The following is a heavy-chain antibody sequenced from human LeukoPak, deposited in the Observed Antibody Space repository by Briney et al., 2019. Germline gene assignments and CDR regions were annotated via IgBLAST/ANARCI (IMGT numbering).Heavy chain of an antibody. D-gene: IGHD3-22*01. CDR1: RYTFTSYD. CDR3: ARLSQTPDYYSNGGYYFLGY. V-gene: IGHV1-8*01. CDR2: MNPNTGRT. J-gene: IGHJ4*02. Sequence: ASVKVSFKASRYTFTSYDINWVREAAGQGLEWMGWMNPNTGRTGFAQRFQGRLSMTRDTSISTAYMELSSLRSDDTAVYYCARLSQTPDYYSNGGYYFLGYWGQGTPVTVSS.